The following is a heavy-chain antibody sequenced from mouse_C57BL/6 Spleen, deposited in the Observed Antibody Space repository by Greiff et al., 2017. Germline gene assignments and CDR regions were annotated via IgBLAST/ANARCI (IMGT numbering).Heavy chain of an antibody. Sequence: VQLQQPGPGLVKPSQSLSLTCSVTGYSITSGYYWNWIRQFPGNKLEWMGYISYDGSNNYNQSLKNRISITRDTSKNQFFLKLNSVTTEDTATYYCARDYGSSYVDYWGQGTTLTVSS. J-gene: IGHJ2*01. V-gene: IGHV3-6*01. CDR3: ARDYGSSYVDY. D-gene: IGHD1-1*01. CDR1: GYSITSGYY. CDR2: ISYDGSN.